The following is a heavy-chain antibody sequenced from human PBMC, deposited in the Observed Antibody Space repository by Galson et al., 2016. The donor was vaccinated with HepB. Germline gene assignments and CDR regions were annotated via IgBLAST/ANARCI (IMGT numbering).Heavy chain of an antibody. Sequence: SLRLSCAASGFTFSHAWMSWVRQVPGKGLEWVGRIKSKTEGGTIDYAASVRGRFIISRDDSENTLSLQMNSLEADDSALYYCTTALGSRLYRFDYWGQGTLVAVSS. J-gene: IGHJ4*02. CDR2: IKSKTEGGTI. D-gene: IGHD1-26*01. CDR1: GFTFSHAW. V-gene: IGHV3-15*01. CDR3: TTALGSRLYRFDY.